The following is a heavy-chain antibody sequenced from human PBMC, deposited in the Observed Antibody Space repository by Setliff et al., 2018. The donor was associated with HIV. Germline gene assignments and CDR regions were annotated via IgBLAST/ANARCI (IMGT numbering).Heavy chain of an antibody. CDR1: GGSISSSSYY. D-gene: IGHD3-22*01. V-gene: IGHV4-39*01. CDR3: ASMGNSYDSSGSYDYFDY. CDR2: IYYSGST. J-gene: IGHJ4*02. Sequence: SSETLSLTCTVSGGSISSSSYYWGWIRQPPGKGLEWIGSIYYSGSTYYNPSLKSRVTISVDTSKNQFSLKLSSVTALDTATYYCASMGNSYDSSGSYDYFDYWGQGTLVTVAS.